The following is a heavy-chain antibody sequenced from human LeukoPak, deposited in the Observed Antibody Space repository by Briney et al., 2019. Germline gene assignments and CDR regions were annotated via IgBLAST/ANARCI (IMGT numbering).Heavy chain of an antibody. CDR2: ISGSGTST. Sequence: QPGGSLRLSCAASGXTFSNNGVSWVRQAPGKGLEWVSTISGSGTSTYYAVSVKGRFTLSRDHSKNTLYLQMNNLRAEDTAVYHCAKGGFGYLDYWGQGTLVTVSS. CDR3: AKGGFGYLDY. V-gene: IGHV3-23*01. CDR1: GXTFSNNG. D-gene: IGHD3-3*01. J-gene: IGHJ4*02.